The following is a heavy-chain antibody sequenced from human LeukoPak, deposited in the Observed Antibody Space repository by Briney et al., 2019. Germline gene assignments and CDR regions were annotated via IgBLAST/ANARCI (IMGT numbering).Heavy chain of an antibody. CDR2: IYYSGST. D-gene: IGHD2-2*01. CDR3: ARGPDIVVVPAAPHFDY. CDR1: GGSISSYY. Sequence: SETLSLTCTVSGGSISSYYWSWIRQPPGKGLEWIGYIYYSGSTNYNPSLKSRVTISVDTSKSQFSLKLSSVTAADTAVYYCARGPDIVVVPAAPHFDYWGQGTLVTVSS. V-gene: IGHV4-59*01. J-gene: IGHJ4*02.